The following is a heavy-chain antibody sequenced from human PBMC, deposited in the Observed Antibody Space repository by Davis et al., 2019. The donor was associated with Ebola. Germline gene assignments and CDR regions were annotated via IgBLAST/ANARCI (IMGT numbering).Heavy chain of an antibody. CDR1: GFTFSSYS. CDR2: ISSSSSYI. CDR3: AKDTGSGWHYFDY. V-gene: IGHV3-21*04. J-gene: IGHJ4*02. Sequence: PGGSLRLSCAASGFTFSSYSMNWVRQAPGKGLEWVSSISSSSSYIYYADSVKGRFTISRDNSKNSLYLQMNSLRTEDTALYYCAKDTGSGWHYFDYWGQGTLVTVSS. D-gene: IGHD6-19*01.